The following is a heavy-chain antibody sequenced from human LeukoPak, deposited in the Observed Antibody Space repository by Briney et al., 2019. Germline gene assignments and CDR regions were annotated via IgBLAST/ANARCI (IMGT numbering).Heavy chain of an antibody. CDR3: ARSAVAGTYYYYYYGMDV. V-gene: IGHV1-46*01. J-gene: IGHJ6*02. Sequence: ASVKVSCKASGYAFTSYHIHWMRQAPGQGLGWMGIINPSGGSTSYAQKFQGRVTMTRDTSTSTVYMELSSLRSEDTAVYYCARSAVAGTYYYYYYGMDVWGQGTTVTVSS. D-gene: IGHD6-19*01. CDR2: INPSGGST. CDR1: GYAFTSYH.